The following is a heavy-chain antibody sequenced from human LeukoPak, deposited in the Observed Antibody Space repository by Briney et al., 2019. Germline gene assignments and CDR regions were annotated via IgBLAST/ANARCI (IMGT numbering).Heavy chain of an antibody. CDR2: INPNSGGT. CDR3: ARGEERWLQLDCPDY. J-gene: IGHJ4*02. V-gene: IGHV1-2*06. CDR1: GYTFTGYY. Sequence: GASVKVSCKASGYTFTGYYMYWVRQAPGQGLEWMGRINPNSGGTNYAQKFQGRVTMTRDTSISTAYMELSRLRSDDTAVYYCARGEERWLQLDCPDYWGQGTLVTVSS. D-gene: IGHD5-24*01.